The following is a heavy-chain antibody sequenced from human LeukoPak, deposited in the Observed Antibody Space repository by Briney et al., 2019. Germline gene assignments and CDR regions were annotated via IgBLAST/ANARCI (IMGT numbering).Heavy chain of an antibody. CDR3: ARGRGSGHKENWFDP. J-gene: IGHJ5*02. CDR2: MNPNSGNT. CDR1: GYAFTTYD. D-gene: IGHD6-19*01. Sequence: GASVKVSCKASGYAFTTYDINWVRQATGQGPEWMGWMNPNSGNTGYTQNFQGRVTMTGNTSISTAYMELSSLKSEDTAVYYRARGRGSGHKENWFDPWGQGTLVTVSS. V-gene: IGHV1-8*01.